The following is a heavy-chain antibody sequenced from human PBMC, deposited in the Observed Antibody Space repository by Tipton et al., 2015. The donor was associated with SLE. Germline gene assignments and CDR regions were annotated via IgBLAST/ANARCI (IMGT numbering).Heavy chain of an antibody. Sequence: TLSLTCSVSGDSMNNYYWSWIRQPAGMPLEWIGRIYKTGITNYNHSLKGRLSMSVDTSKAHFSLNLNPVTAADTAIYYCAREKENTGWFWLNAFDVWGRGTLVTVST. CDR3: AREKENTGWFWLNAFDV. D-gene: IGHD6-19*01. J-gene: IGHJ3*01. V-gene: IGHV4-4*07. CDR1: GDSMNNYY. CDR2: IYKTGIT.